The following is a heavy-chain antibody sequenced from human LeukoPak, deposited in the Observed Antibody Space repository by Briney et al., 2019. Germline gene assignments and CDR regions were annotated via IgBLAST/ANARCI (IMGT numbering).Heavy chain of an antibody. J-gene: IGHJ6*03. D-gene: IGHD6-13*01. CDR2: IRYVGTNN. Sequence: GGSLRRSCAADGFTFSSYGMHWVRQAPGRGLEWVAFIRYVGTNNYYADFVKGRFNISRDNSKNTLYLQMNSLTAEYTAVYYCAKDWIAAAGRARYYYYMDVWGKGTTVTISS. CDR3: AKDWIAAAGRARYYYYMDV. CDR1: GFTFSSYG. V-gene: IGHV3-30*02.